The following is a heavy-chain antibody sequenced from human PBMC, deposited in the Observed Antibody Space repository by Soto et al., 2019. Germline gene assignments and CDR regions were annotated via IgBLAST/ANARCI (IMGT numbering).Heavy chain of an antibody. J-gene: IGHJ4*02. V-gene: IGHV3-48*02. CDR1: GFIFSRYG. Sequence: GGSLRLSCAASGFIFSRYGMNWVRQAPGKGLEWVSYISSGSDATDYADSVKGRFTISRDNAKNSLYLQMNSLRDEDTAVYYCARAALYGYDSCGQGTLATVSS. CDR2: ISSGSDAT. D-gene: IGHD4-17*01. CDR3: ARAALYGYDS.